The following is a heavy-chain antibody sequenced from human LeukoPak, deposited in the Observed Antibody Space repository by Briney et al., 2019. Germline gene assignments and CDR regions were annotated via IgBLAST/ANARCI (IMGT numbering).Heavy chain of an antibody. CDR3: ARAGVLWFGELYWFDP. Sequence: SETLSLTCTVSGGSISSYYWSWIRQPPGKGLEWIGYIYYSGSTNYNPSLKSRVTISVDTSKNQFSLKLSSVTAADTAVYYCARAGVLWFGELYWFDPWGQGTLVTVSS. CDR2: IYYSGST. CDR1: GGSISSYY. D-gene: IGHD3-10*01. J-gene: IGHJ5*02. V-gene: IGHV4-59*01.